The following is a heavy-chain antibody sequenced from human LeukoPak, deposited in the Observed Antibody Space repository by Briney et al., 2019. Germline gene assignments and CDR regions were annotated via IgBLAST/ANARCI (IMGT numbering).Heavy chain of an antibody. CDR1: GGSFSGYY. Sequence: SETLSLTCAVYGGSFSGYYWSWIRQPPGKGLEWIGEINHSGSTNYNPSLKSRVTISVDTSKNQFSLKLSSVTTADTAVYYCARLLDYYDGRGYFDYWGQGTLVTVSS. CDR2: INHSGST. V-gene: IGHV4-34*01. J-gene: IGHJ4*02. D-gene: IGHD3-22*01. CDR3: ARLLDYYDGRGYFDY.